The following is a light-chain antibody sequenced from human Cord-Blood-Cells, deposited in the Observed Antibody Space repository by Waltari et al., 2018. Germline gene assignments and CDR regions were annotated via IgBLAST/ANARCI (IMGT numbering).Light chain of an antibody. CDR3: QQYKNWPPLT. CDR2: GAS. V-gene: IGKV3-15*01. Sequence: EIVMMQSPATLSVSPGERATLSCRASPSVSSYLAWYQEKPGQAPRRLIYGASTRATGIPARFSGSGSGTEFTLTISSLQSEEFAVYYCQQYKNWPPLTFGGGTKVEIK. J-gene: IGKJ4*01. CDR1: PSVSSY.